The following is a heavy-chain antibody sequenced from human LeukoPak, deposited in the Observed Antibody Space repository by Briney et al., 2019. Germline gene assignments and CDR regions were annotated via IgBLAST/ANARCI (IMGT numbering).Heavy chain of an antibody. CDR2: MNPNSGNT. J-gene: IGHJ4*02. D-gene: IGHD3-22*01. V-gene: IGHV1-8*01. CDR3: ARGLKTHHYYDSSGQRGDY. CDR1: GYTFTSYD. Sequence: ASVKVSCKASGYTFTSYDINWVRQATEQGLEWMGWMNPNSGNTGYAQKFQGRVTMTRNTSISTAYMELSSLRSEDTAVYYCARGLKTHHYYDSSGQRGDYWGQGTLVTVSS.